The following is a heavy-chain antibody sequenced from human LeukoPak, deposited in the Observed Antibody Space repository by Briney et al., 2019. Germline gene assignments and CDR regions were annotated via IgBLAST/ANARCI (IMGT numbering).Heavy chain of an antibody. CDR3: ARCQGRSTSCYRGTDY. J-gene: IGHJ4*02. V-gene: IGHV4-34*01. CDR1: GGSFSGYY. Sequence: SETLSLTCAVYGGSFSGYYWSWIRQPPGKGLEWIEEINHSGSTNYNPSLKSRVTISVDTSKNQFSLKLSSVTAADTAVYYCARCQGRSTSCYRGTDYWGQGTLVTASS. D-gene: IGHD2-2*02. CDR2: INHSGST.